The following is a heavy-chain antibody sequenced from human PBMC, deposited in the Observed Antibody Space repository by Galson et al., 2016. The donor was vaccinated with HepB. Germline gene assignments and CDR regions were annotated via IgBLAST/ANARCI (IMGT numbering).Heavy chain of an antibody. Sequence: SLRLSCAASGFTFNNAWMSWVRQAPGKGLEWVGRIKSKTDGGTTDYAAPVKDRFTISRDDSQNTLYLQMNSLKTEDTAVYYCTTDRAMVSDYSYYYAMDVWGQGTTVTVSS. J-gene: IGHJ6*02. CDR3: TTDRAMVSDYSYYYAMDV. CDR1: GFTFNNAW. V-gene: IGHV3-15*01. CDR2: IKSKTDGGTT. D-gene: IGHD5-18*01.